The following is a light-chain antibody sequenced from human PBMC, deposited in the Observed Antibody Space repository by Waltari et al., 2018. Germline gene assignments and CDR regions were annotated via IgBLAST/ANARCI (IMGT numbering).Light chain of an antibody. CDR1: SSNIGSNS. CDR2: ASD. V-gene: IGLV1-47*01. CDR3: ATGDDSLGGFYV. Sequence: QSVLTQSSPTSGTPGQRVSISCSGTSSNIGSNSVYWYQHLPGAAPKLLIYASDQRPEGVPDRFSGSKSGTSASLAISGLRSEDEAEYYCATGDDSLGGFYVFGTGTKVTVL. J-gene: IGLJ1*01.